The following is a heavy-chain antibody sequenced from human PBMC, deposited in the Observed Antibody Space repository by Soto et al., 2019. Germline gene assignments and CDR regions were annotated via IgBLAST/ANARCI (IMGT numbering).Heavy chain of an antibody. CDR3: AKDALGYCISTSCLGPDY. J-gene: IGHJ4*02. Sequence: EVQLLESGGGLVQPGGSLRLSCAASGFTFSSYAMSWVRQAPGKGLEWVSAISGSGSSTYYADSVKGRFTISRDNSKNTLYLQMNSLRAEDTAVYYCAKDALGYCISTSCLGPDYWGQGTLVTVSS. V-gene: IGHV3-23*01. CDR2: ISGSGSST. D-gene: IGHD2-2*01. CDR1: GFTFSSYA.